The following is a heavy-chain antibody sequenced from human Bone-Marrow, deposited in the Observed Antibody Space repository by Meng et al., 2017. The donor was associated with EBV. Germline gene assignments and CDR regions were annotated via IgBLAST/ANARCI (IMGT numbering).Heavy chain of an antibody. J-gene: IGHJ4*02. Sequence: QVQLVQCGAEVKKPGSSVKVSCKTSGGTFSSYAVSWVRQAPGQGLGWMGGLIPKSGVPYFARKFQGRLTITADESTSTHYMDLTSLRSDDTAVYYCASESGRGFTPDYWGRGTLVTVSS. CDR1: GGTFSSYA. V-gene: IGHV1-69*01. CDR2: LIPKSGVP. D-gene: IGHD3-10*01. CDR3: ASESGRGFTPDY.